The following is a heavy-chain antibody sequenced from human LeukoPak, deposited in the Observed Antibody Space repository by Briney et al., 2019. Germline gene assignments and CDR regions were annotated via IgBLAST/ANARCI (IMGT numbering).Heavy chain of an antibody. CDR2: INPNSGGT. CDR3: ARDLDYGDYGSEKGFDY. D-gene: IGHD4-17*01. Sequence: ASVKVSCKASGGTFSSYAISWVRQAPGQGLEWMGRINPNSGGTNYAQKFQGRVTMTRDTSISTAYMELSRLRSDDTAVYYCARDLDYGDYGSEKGFDYWGQGTLVTVSS. J-gene: IGHJ4*02. CDR1: GGTFSSYA. V-gene: IGHV1-2*06.